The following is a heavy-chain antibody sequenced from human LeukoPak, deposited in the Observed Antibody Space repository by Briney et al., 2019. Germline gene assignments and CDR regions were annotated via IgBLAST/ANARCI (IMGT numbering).Heavy chain of an antibody. V-gene: IGHV3-23*01. J-gene: IGHJ4*02. Sequence: PGGSLRLSCAASGFTFSSYDMSWVRQAPGKGLEWVSGINKSGGGTYYADSVKGRFTMSRDNSKNTLFLQMNSLRAEDTAVYYCAKGRRRYCSSTSCYMGGDYWGQGTLVTVSS. CDR2: INKSGGGT. CDR1: GFTFSSYD. D-gene: IGHD2-2*02. CDR3: AKGRRRYCSSTSCYMGGDY.